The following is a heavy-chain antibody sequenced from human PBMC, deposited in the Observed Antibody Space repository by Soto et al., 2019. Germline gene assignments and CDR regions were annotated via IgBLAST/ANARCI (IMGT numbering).Heavy chain of an antibody. J-gene: IGHJ6*03. CDR3: ARVHLGVVPVASWPNYMDV. CDR1: GYTFTNYA. CDR2: INAGNGNT. Sequence: QVQLVQSGAEVEKPGASVKVSCKASGYTFTNYAIPWVRQAPGQGLEWMGWINAGNGNTRYSKKFKGRVSMTRDTSASTAYMEPSSLTAEETATDVCARVHLGVVPVASWPNYMDVWGKGTTVIDSS. V-gene: IGHV1-3*01. D-gene: IGHD3-3*01.